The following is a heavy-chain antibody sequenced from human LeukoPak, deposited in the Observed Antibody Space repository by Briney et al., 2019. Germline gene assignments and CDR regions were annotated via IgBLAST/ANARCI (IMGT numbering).Heavy chain of an antibody. J-gene: IGHJ5*02. D-gene: IGHD4-17*01. CDR3: AREVTTVTCYWFDP. CDR2: INSDGSST. V-gene: IGHV3-74*01. Sequence: PGGSLRLSRAASGFTFSSYWMHWVRQAPGKGLVWVSRINSDGSSTSYADSVKGRFTISRDNAKNTLYLQMNSLRAEDTAVYYCAREVTTVTCYWFDPWGQGTLVTVSS. CDR1: GFTFSSYW.